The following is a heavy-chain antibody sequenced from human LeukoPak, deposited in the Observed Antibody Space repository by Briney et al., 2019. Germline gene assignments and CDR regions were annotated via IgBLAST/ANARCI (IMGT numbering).Heavy chain of an antibody. D-gene: IGHD3-9*01. J-gene: IGHJ4*02. CDR2: ISGTGGRT. CDR3: AKTPASRFFDSRQYYFDY. V-gene: IGHV3-23*01. CDR1: GFTFSTYA. Sequence: GGSLRLSCAASGFTFSTYAMSWVRQAPEKGLEWVPVISGTGGRTYYADSVKGRFTISRDNSRNTLYVQMNSLRAEDTAVYYCAKTPASRFFDSRQYYFDYWGQGTLVTVSS.